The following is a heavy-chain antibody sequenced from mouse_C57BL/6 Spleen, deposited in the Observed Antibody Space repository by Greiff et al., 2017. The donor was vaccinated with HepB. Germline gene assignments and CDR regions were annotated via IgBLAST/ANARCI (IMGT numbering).Heavy chain of an antibody. V-gene: IGHV1-22*01. CDR3: AKPYYDYDGWYFDG. CDR1: GYTFTDYN. CDR2: INPNNGGT. Sequence: EVQLQQSGPELVKPGASVKMSCKASGYTFTDYNMHWVKQSHGKSLEWIGYINPNNGGTSYNQKFKGKATLTVNKSSSTAYMELRSLTSEDSAVYYCAKPYYDYDGWYFDGWGTGTTVTVSS. D-gene: IGHD2-4*01. J-gene: IGHJ1*03.